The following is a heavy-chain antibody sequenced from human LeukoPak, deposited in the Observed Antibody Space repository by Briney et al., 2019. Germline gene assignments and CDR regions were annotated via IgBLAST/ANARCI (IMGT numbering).Heavy chain of an antibody. CDR3: ARGEHRITIFGALDY. Sequence: PSQTLSLTCAVSGGSISSGGYSWSWIRQPPGKGLEWIGEINHSGSTNYNPSLKSRVTISVDTSKNQFSLKLSSVTAADTAVYYCARGEHRITIFGALDYWGQGTLVTVSS. CDR1: GGSISSGGYS. V-gene: IGHV4-30-2*01. J-gene: IGHJ4*02. D-gene: IGHD3-3*01. CDR2: INHSGST.